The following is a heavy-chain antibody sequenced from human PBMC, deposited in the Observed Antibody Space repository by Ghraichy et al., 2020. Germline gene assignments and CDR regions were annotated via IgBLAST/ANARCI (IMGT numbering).Heavy chain of an antibody. CDR3: ARDPITMIEGSDI. V-gene: IGHV3-21*01. CDR1: GFTFSSYS. D-gene: IGHD3-22*01. J-gene: IGHJ3*02. CDR2: ISSSSSYI. Sequence: GGSLRLSCAASGFTFSSYSMNWVRQAPGKGLEWVSSISSSSSYIYYADSVKGRFTISRDNAKNSLYLQMNSLRAEDTAVYYCARDPITMIEGSDIWGQGTMVTVSS.